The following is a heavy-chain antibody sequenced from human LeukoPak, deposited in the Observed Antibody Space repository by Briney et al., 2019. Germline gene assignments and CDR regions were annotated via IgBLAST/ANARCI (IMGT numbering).Heavy chain of an antibody. D-gene: IGHD6-19*01. J-gene: IGHJ4*02. V-gene: IGHV3-30*18. Sequence: PGGSLRLSCAASGFTFSSYGMHWVRQAPGEGLEWVAVISYDGSNKYYADSVKGRFTISRDNSKNTLYLQMNSLRAEDTAVYYCAKDKGAGPDYWGQGTLVTVSS. CDR1: GFTFSSYG. CDR3: AKDKGAGPDY. CDR2: ISYDGSNK.